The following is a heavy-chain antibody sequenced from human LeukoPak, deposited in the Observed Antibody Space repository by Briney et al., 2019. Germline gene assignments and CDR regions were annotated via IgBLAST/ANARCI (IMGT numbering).Heavy chain of an antibody. D-gene: IGHD1-20*01. CDR1: GFTFDDYA. V-gene: IGHV3-21*01. J-gene: IGHJ4*02. CDR3: AKETSITGAGDF. Sequence: GGSLRLSCAASGFTFDDYAMHWVRQAPGKGLEWVSSISSSSSYIYYADSVKGRFTISRDNAKNSLYLQMNSLRAEDTAVYYCAKETSITGAGDFWGQGALVTVSS. CDR2: ISSSSSYI.